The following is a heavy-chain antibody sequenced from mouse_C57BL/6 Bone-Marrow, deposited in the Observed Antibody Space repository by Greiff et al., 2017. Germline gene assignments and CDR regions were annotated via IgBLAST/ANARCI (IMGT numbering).Heavy chain of an antibody. Sequence: EVQLVESGGDLVKPGGSLKLSCAASGFTFSSYGMSWVRQTPDKRLEWVATISSGGSYTYYPDSVKGRFTISRDNAKNTLYLQMSSLTSEDTAMYYWARGGITLYYAMDYGGQGTSVTVS. CDR1: GFTFSSYG. V-gene: IGHV5-6*01. CDR3: ARGGITLYYAMDY. D-gene: IGHD2-4*01. CDR2: ISSGGSYT. J-gene: IGHJ4*01.